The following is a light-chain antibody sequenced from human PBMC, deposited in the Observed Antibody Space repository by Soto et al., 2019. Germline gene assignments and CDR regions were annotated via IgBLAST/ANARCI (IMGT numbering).Light chain of an antibody. CDR1: ESVSSN. Sequence: EVVMSKSPATLSVSPGERATLSCRASESVSSNLSCYQQRPGQAPRLVIYGASTRVTGIPARFSGGGSGTEFTLTISSLQSEDVAVYYCQQYNSWPPITFGQGTLLEIK. J-gene: IGKJ5*01. V-gene: IGKV3-15*01. CDR2: GAS. CDR3: QQYNSWPPIT.